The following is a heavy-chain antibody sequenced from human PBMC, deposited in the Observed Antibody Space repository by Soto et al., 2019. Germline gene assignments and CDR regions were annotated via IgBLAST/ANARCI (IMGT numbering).Heavy chain of an antibody. CDR1: VFTFSDYY. J-gene: IGHJ4*02. D-gene: IGHD3-10*01. V-gene: IGHV3-11*01. CDR3: ASDPYYYASGF. Sequence: PWWSLRLSCSASVFTFSDYYMTWIRQPPGKGLEWVSYISGSGDTIYYADSVKGRFTVSRDNARNSLYLQMNSLRAEDTAFYYCASDPYYYASGFWGQGTLVTVSS. CDR2: ISGSGDTI.